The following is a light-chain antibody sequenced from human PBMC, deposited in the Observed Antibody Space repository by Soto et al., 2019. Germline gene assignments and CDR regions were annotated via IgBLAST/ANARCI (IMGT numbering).Light chain of an antibody. J-gene: IGLJ1*01. CDR2: DVS. V-gene: IGLV2-14*03. CDR1: SSAVGTHNF. CDR3: SSFTTTYTYV. Sequence: QSVLTQPASVSGSPGQSIAMSCTGTSSAVGTHNFVSWYQQHPGKAPKLIIYDVSNRPSGVSDRFFGSKSGNTASLTISGLQAEDEADYYSSSFTTTYTYVFGTGTKVTVL.